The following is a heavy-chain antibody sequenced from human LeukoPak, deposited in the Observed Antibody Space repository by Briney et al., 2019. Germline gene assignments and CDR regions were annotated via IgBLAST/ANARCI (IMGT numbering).Heavy chain of an antibody. CDR1: GGTFSSYA. V-gene: IGHV1-69*05. CDR3: ARHARQLVLIFDY. CDR2: IIPIFGTA. J-gene: IGHJ4*02. Sequence: GSSVKVSGKASGGTFSSYAISWVRQAPGQGLEWMGGIIPIFGTANYAQKFQGRVTITTDESTSTAYMELSSLRSEDTAVYYCARHARQLVLIFDYWGQGTLVTVSS. D-gene: IGHD6-13*01.